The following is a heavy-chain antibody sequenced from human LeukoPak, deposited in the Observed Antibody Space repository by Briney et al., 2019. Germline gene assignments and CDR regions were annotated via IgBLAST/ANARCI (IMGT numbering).Heavy chain of an antibody. J-gene: IGHJ3*02. Sequence: ASVKVSCKASGYTFTSYYMHWVRQAPGQGLEWMGIINPSGGSTSYAQKFQGRVTMTRDTSTSTVYMELSSPRSEDTAVYYCARVGAADAFDIWGQGTMVTVSS. CDR2: INPSGGST. CDR3: ARVGAADAFDI. CDR1: GYTFTSYY. D-gene: IGHD3-10*01. V-gene: IGHV1-46*01.